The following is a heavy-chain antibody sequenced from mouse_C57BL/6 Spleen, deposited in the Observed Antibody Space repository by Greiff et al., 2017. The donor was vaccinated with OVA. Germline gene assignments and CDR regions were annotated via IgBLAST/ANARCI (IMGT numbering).Heavy chain of an antibody. J-gene: IGHJ3*01. D-gene: IGHD1-1*01. CDR1: GYTFTSYW. CDR3: ARYYGSSYGFAY. V-gene: IGHV1-50*01. CDR2: IDPSDSYT. Sequence: QVHVKQPGAELVKPGASVKLSCKASGYTFTSYWMQWVKQRPGQGLEWIGEIDPSDSYTNYNQKFKGKATLTVDTSSSTAYMQLSSLTSEDSAVYYCARYYGSSYGFAYWGQGTLVTVSA.